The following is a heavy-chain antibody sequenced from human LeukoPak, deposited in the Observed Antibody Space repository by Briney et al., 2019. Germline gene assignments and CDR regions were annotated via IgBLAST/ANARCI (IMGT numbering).Heavy chain of an antibody. D-gene: IGHD3-10*01. CDR3: ARDPSGIHYGSGSSYGMDV. CDR1: GYTFTSYG. Sequence: ASVKVSCKASGYTFTSYGISWVRQAPGQGLDWMGWISAYNGNTNYAQKLQGRVTMTTDTSTSTAYMELRSLRSDDTAVYYCARDPSGIHYGSGSSYGMDVWGQGTTVTVSS. J-gene: IGHJ6*02. CDR2: ISAYNGNT. V-gene: IGHV1-18*01.